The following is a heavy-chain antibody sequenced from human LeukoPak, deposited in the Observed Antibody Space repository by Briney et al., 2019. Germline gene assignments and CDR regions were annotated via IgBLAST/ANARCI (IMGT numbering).Heavy chain of an antibody. D-gene: IGHD3-22*01. V-gene: IGHV1-69*04. J-gene: IGHJ4*02. CDR3: ARGQPYYYDSSGYYSGNDFDY. CDR2: IIPIFDIA. Sequence: GSSVKVSCKASGGTFSSYAISWVRQAPGQGLEWMGRIIPIFDIANYAQKLQGRVTITADKSTSTAYMELSSLRSENTAVYYCARGQPYYYDSSGYYSGNDFDYWGQGTLVTVSS. CDR1: GGTFSSYA.